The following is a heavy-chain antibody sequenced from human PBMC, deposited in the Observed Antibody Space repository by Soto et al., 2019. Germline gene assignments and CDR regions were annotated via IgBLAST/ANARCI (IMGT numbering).Heavy chain of an antibody. Sequence: QVQLEQSGAEVKKPGSSVKVSCKASGGTLSDHGVAWLRQAPGQGLEWMGGTIPVFNTAKYAQKFQGRVTGNRDKFKDLGFIELNRLRSWGKGLYFRARGVLGSGNYYTGPSAFDIWGQGTMVIVSS. V-gene: IGHV1-69*06. D-gene: IGHD3-10*01. CDR1: GGTLSDHG. CDR2: TIPVFNTA. CDR3: ARGVLGSGNYYTGPSAFDI. J-gene: IGHJ3*02.